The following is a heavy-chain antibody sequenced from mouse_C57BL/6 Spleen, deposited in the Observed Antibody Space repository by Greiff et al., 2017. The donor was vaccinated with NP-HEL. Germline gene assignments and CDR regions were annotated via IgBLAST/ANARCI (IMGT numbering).Heavy chain of an antibody. J-gene: IGHJ2*01. Sequence: VQLQQSGPELVKPGASVKISCKASGYSFTGYYMNWVKQSPEKSLEWIGEINPSTGGTTYNQKFKAKATLTVDKSSSTAYMQLKSLTSEDSAVYYCARTAQVYYFDDWGQGTTLTVSS. D-gene: IGHD3-2*02. V-gene: IGHV1-42*01. CDR2: INPSTGGT. CDR1: GYSFTGYY. CDR3: ARTAQVYYFDD.